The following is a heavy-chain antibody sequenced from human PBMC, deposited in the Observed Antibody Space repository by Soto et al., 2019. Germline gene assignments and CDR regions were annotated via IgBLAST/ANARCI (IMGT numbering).Heavy chain of an antibody. V-gene: IGHV3-53*01. CDR3: ASGAPYDYGGNGGFDY. D-gene: IGHD4-17*01. J-gene: IGHJ4*02. Sequence: EVQLVESGGGLIQPGGSLRLSCAASGFTVSSNYMSWVRQAPGKGLEWVSVIYSGGSTYYADSVKGRFTISRDNSKNTLYLQMNRLRAEDTAVYYCASGAPYDYGGNGGFDYWGQGTLVTVSS. CDR2: IYSGGST. CDR1: GFTVSSNY.